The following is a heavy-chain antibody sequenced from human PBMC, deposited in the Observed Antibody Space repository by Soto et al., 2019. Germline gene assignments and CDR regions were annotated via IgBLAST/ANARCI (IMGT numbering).Heavy chain of an antibody. V-gene: IGHV3-23*01. J-gene: IGHJ4*02. CDR3: AKEIFAAGYVVTWAFDL. Sequence: GGSLNLSCSASGFTFSSHAMTWPRQAPGTGPEWVPFVDGSGGDTSYAASLKGRFTIPIDNSVNALYLYMNSLRAEDTGRYFCAKEIFAAGYVVTWAFDLWGRGTLVTVS. CDR1: GFTFSSHA. CDR2: VDGSGGDT. D-gene: IGHD3-9*01.